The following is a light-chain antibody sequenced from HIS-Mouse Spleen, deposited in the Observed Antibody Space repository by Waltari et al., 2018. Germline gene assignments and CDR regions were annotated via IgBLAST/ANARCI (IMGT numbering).Light chain of an antibody. CDR2: DDS. CDR3: QVWDSSSDHPV. V-gene: IGLV3-21*02. Sequence: SYVLTQPPSVSVAPGQTARITCGGNNIGSKSVHWYQQKPGQAPVLVVYDDSDRPSGIPEAFSGSNSGHTATLTISRVEAGDEADYYCQVWDSSSDHPVFGGGTKLTVL. J-gene: IGLJ3*02. CDR1: NIGSKS.